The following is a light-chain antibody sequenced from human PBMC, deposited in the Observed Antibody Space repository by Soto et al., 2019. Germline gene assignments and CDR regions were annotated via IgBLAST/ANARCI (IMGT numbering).Light chain of an antibody. Sequence: DIVMTQSPDSLAVSLGERATINCKSSQSVLYSSNNKNYLAWYQQKPGQPPKLLIYWSSTRESGVPDRFSGSGSGADFTLTIRSLQAEDVAVYYCQPYYSTPFTFGPGTKVDI. J-gene: IGKJ3*01. CDR2: WSS. CDR3: QPYYSTPFT. CDR1: QSVLYSSNNKNY. V-gene: IGKV4-1*01.